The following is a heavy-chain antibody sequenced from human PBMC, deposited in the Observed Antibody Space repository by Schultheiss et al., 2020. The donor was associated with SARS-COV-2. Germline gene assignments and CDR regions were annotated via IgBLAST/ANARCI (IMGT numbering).Heavy chain of an antibody. CDR1: GFIFSSYA. V-gene: IGHV3-23*01. CDR2: ISGSGDNT. CDR3: AKDFSGHYHPPLNYFDY. J-gene: IGHJ4*02. Sequence: GSLRLSCAASGFIFSSYALYWVRQAPGKGLEWVSTISGSGDNTYYADSVKGRFTISRDSSKNTLYLQMNSLRADDTAVYYCAKDFSGHYHPPLNYFDYWGQGTLVTVSS. D-gene: IGHD5-12*01.